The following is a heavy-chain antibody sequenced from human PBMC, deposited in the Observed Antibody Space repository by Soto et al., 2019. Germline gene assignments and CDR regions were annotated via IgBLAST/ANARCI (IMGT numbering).Heavy chain of an antibody. CDR2: ISAFNGNT. J-gene: IGHJ4*02. Sequence: AASVKVSCKASGYTFISNAISWVRQAPGQGLEWMGWISAFNGNTNYAQTFQGRVTMTTDTSTTTAYMELRSLRSDDTAVYYCARGTYCYDSSGYYCLLFDYWGQGTLVTVSS. V-gene: IGHV1-18*04. CDR1: GYTFISNA. D-gene: IGHD3-22*01. CDR3: ARGTYCYDSSGYYCLLFDY.